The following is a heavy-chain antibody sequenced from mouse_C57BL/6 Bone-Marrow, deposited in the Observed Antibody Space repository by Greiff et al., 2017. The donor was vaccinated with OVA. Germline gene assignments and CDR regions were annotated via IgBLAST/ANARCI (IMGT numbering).Heavy chain of an antibody. D-gene: IGHD1-1*01. CDR1: GFNIKNTY. CDR3: ARSRATVVANWYFDV. CDR2: IDPANGNP. J-gene: IGHJ1*03. V-gene: IGHV14-3*01. Sequence: VQLQQSVAELVRPGASVKLSCTASGFNIKNTYMHWVKQRPEQGLEWIGRIDPANGNPKYAPKFQGKATITADTSSNTAYLQLSSLTSEDTAIYYCARSRATVVANWYFDVWGTGTTVTVSS.